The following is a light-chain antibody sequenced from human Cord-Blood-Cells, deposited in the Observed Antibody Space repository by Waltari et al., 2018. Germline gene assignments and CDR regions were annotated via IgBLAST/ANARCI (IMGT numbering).Light chain of an antibody. CDR3: QAGDNSVV. CDR1: KLGDKY. V-gene: IGLV3-1*01. Sequence: SYELTQPPSVSVSPGQTASITCSGDKLGDKYACWYQQKPGQSPVLVLYQDSKRPSGCPERFSGSNSGNTATLTISGTQAMEEADYYCQAGDNSVVFGGETKLTVL. J-gene: IGLJ2*01. CDR2: QDS.